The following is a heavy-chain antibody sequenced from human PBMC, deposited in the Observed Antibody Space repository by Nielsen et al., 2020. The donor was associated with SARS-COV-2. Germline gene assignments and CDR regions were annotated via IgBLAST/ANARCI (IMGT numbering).Heavy chain of an antibody. Sequence: GGSLRLSCKGSGYSFTSYWISWVRQMPGKGLEWMGRIDPSDSYTNYSPSFQGHVTISADKSISTAYLQWSSLKASDTAMYYCARGYNWNDAGGYYFDYWGQGTLVTVSS. CDR3: ARGYNWNDAGGYYFDY. D-gene: IGHD1-1*01. CDR2: IDPSDSYT. V-gene: IGHV5-10-1*01. J-gene: IGHJ4*02. CDR1: GYSFTSYW.